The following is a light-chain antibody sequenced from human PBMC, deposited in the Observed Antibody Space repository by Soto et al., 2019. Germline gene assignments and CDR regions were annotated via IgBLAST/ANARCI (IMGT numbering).Light chain of an antibody. CDR3: QQLKSYPIT. CDR1: QGLSSY. J-gene: IGKJ5*01. V-gene: IGKV1-9*01. Sequence: DIRLTQSPSLLSSSVGDTFTITCRASQGLSSYLAWYQQKPGKAPNLLIYAAFTLQSGVPSRFSGSGSGTEFTLTISSLQPEDFATYYCQQLKSYPITFGQGTRLEIK. CDR2: AAF.